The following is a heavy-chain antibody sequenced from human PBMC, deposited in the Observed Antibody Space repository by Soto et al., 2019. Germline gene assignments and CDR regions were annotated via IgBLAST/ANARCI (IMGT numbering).Heavy chain of an antibody. Sequence: QVQLQESGPGLVKPSQTLSLACSVSGASINSGGYFWSWIRQLPGKGLEWIGYIHYSGTTYYNPSLKSRVVMSMDTSKNEFSLKLNSVTAADTAVFYCARGFVETAMAFDYWGQGALVTVSS. V-gene: IGHV4-31*03. CDR2: IHYSGTT. J-gene: IGHJ4*02. D-gene: IGHD5-18*01. CDR1: GASINSGGYF. CDR3: ARGFVETAMAFDY.